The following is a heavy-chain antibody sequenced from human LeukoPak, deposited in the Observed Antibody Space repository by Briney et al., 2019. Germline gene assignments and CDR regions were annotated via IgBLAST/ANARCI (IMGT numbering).Heavy chain of an antibody. CDR3: ARLSAVVTTYSWFDP. CDR1: GGSISSYY. D-gene: IGHD2-21*02. CDR2: IYYSGST. V-gene: IGHV4-59*08. Sequence: SETLSLTRTVSGGSISSYYWSWIRQPPGKGLEWIGYIYYSGSTNYNPSLKSRVTISVHTSKNQFSLKLSSVTAADTAVYYCARLSAVVTTYSWFDPWGQGTLVTVSS. J-gene: IGHJ5*02.